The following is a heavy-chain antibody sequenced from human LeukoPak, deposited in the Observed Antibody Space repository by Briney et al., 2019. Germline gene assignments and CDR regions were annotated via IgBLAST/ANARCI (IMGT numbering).Heavy chain of an antibody. Sequence: PGGSLRLSCAASGFTFSSYSMNWVRQAPGKGLEWVSYISSSSSTIYYADSVKGRFTISRDNAKNSLYLQMNSLRDEDTAVYYCARRLGAGTEGYNWFDPWGQGTLVTVSS. V-gene: IGHV3-48*02. J-gene: IGHJ5*02. D-gene: IGHD6-19*01. CDR3: ARRLGAGTEGYNWFDP. CDR2: ISSSSSTI. CDR1: GFTFSSYS.